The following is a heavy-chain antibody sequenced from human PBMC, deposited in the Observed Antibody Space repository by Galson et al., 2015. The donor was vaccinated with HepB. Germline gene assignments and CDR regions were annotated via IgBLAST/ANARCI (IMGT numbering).Heavy chain of an antibody. V-gene: IGHV5-51*01. Sequence: QSGAEVKKPGESLKISCKGSGYSFTSYWIGWVRQMPGKGLEWMGIIYPGDSDTRYSPSFQGQVTISADKSISTAYLQWSSLKASDTAMYYCARQPKGIQLWSRDWYFDLWGRGTLVTVSS. D-gene: IGHD5-18*01. J-gene: IGHJ2*01. CDR3: ARQPKGIQLWSRDWYFDL. CDR2: IYPGDSDT. CDR1: GYSFTSYW.